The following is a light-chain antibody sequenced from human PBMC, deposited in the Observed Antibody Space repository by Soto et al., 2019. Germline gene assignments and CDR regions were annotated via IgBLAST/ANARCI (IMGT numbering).Light chain of an antibody. V-gene: IGLV2-14*01. CDR1: GSDAGGYNY. CDR2: DVS. J-gene: IGLJ2*01. Sequence: QSALTQPASVSGSPGQSITISCTGTGSDAGGYNYVSWFQQYPGKAPKVMIYDVSDRPSGVSNRFSGSKSGNTASLTISGLQAEDEADYYCSSYTSSSTVVFGGGTQLTVL. CDR3: SSYTSSSTVV.